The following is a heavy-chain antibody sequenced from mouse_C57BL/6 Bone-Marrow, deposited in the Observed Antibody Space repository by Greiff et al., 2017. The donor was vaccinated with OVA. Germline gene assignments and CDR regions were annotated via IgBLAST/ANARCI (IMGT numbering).Heavy chain of an antibody. CDR3: ARGFYYYGSSYDYYAMDY. J-gene: IGHJ4*01. CDR1: GYAFTNYL. CDR2: INPGSGGT. Sequence: VQLQQSGAELVRPGTSVKVSCKASGYAFTNYLIEWVKQRPGQGLEWIGVINPGSGGTNYNEKFKGKATLTADKSSSTAYMQLSSLTSEDSAVYFCARGFYYYGSSYDYYAMDYWGQGTSVTVSS. V-gene: IGHV1-54*01. D-gene: IGHD1-1*01.